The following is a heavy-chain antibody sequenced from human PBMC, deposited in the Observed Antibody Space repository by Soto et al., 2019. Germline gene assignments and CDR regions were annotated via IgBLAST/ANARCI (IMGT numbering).Heavy chain of an antibody. CDR3: ARNYGHDCSGDNCYFYF. V-gene: IGHV1-69*01. Sequence: QVQLVQSGAEVKKPGSSVKVSCKASGGAFSRYAINWVRQAPGHGLEWMGGIIPLFGTAKYAQKFQDRVTITPAESTSTAHIELRSLRSEDTAVYYCARNYGHDCSGDNCYFYFWGQGTLVTVSS. CDR2: IIPLFGTA. CDR1: GGAFSRYA. J-gene: IGHJ4*02. D-gene: IGHD2-15*01.